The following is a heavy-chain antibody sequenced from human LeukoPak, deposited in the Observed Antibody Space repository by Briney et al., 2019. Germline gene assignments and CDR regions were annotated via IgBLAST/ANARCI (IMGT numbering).Heavy chain of an antibody. CDR3: ARAGDYNWNYYYYMDV. V-gene: IGHV3-20*04. CDR1: GFTFDDYG. Sequence: PGGSLRLSCAASGFTFDDYGMSWVRQAPGKGLEWVSGINWNGGSTVYADSVKGRFTISSDNAKNSLYLQMNSLRAEDTGLDYCARAGDYNWNYYYYMDVWGKGTTVTVSS. D-gene: IGHD1-20*01. J-gene: IGHJ6*03. CDR2: INWNGGST.